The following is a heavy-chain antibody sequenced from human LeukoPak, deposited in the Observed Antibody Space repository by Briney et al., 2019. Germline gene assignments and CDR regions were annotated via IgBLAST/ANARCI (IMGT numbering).Heavy chain of an antibody. V-gene: IGHV4-59*08. D-gene: IGHD3-16*02. CDR2: ISYTGST. Sequence: PSETLSLTCTVSGGSTSSDHWSWIRQPPEKGLEWIGCISYTGSTNYNPSLKSRVTISVDTSKKYFSLKLTSVTAADTGVYYCARGRGLGVITPYSDSWGQGTLVTVSS. J-gene: IGHJ4*02. CDR1: GGSTSSDH. CDR3: ARGRGLGVITPYSDS.